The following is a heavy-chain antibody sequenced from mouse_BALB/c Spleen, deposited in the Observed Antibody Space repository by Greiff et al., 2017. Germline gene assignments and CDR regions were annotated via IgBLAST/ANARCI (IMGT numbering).Heavy chain of an antibody. Sequence: EVQVVESGGGLVKPGGSLKLSCAASGFTFSDYYMYWVRQTPEKRLEWVATISDGGSYTYYPDSVKGRFTISRDNAKNNLYLQMSSLKSEDTAMYDCARGRASLYREYYAMDYWGQGTSVTVSS. V-gene: IGHV5-4*02. CDR1: GFTFSDYY. CDR2: ISDGGSYT. J-gene: IGHJ4*01. D-gene: IGHD2-3*01. CDR3: ARGRASLYREYYAMDY.